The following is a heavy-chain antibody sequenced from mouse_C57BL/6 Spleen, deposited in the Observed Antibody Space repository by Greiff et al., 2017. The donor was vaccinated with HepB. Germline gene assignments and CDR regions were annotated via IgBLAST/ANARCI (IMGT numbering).Heavy chain of an antibody. CDR2: ISYDGSN. CDR1: GYSITSGYY. D-gene: IGHD2-12*01. V-gene: IGHV3-6*01. J-gene: IGHJ1*03. CDR3: ASYSSYWYFDV. Sequence: EVQVVESGPGLVKPSQSLSLTCSVTGYSITSGYYWNWIRQFPGNKLEWMGYISYDGSNNYNPSLKNRISITRDTSKNQFFLKLNSVTTEDTATYYCASYSSYWYFDVWGTGTPVTVSS.